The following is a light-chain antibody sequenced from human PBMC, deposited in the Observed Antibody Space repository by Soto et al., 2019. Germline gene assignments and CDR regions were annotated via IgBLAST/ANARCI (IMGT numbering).Light chain of an antibody. CDR1: QSVSSSY. V-gene: IGKV3-20*01. CDR2: GAS. J-gene: IGKJ2*01. CDR3: QQYGSSVYT. Sequence: EIVLTQSPGTLSLSPGERATLSCRASQSVSSSYLAWFQHKPGQAPRLLIYGASSRATGIPDRFSGSGSGTDFTLTISRLEPEDFAVYYCQQYGSSVYTFGQGTKLEIK.